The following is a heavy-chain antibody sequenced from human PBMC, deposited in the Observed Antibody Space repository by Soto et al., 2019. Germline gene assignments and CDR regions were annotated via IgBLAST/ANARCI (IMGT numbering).Heavy chain of an antibody. CDR3: ARVLSEGSTGVWFDP. J-gene: IGHJ5*02. V-gene: IGHV4-30-4*01. D-gene: IGHD7-27*01. Sequence: SETLSVTCTVSGGSISSGDYYWSWIRQPPGKGLEWIGYIYYSGSTYYNPSLKSRVTISVDTSKNQFSLKLSSVTAADTAVYYCARVLSEGSTGVWFDPWGQGTLIT. CDR2: IYYSGST. CDR1: GGSISSGDYY.